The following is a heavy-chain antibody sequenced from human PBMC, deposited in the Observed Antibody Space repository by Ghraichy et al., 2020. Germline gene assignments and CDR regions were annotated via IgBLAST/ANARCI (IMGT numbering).Heavy chain of an antibody. D-gene: IGHD3-22*01. V-gene: IGHV3-11*01. CDR2: ISSSGSTI. CDR1: GFTFSDYY. CDR3: ARDVSYDSSGYYYENDAFDI. Sequence: GALRLSCAASGFTFSDYYMSWIRQAPGKGLEWVSYISSSGSTIYYADSVKGRFTISRDNAKNSLYLQMNSLRAEDTAVYYCARDVSYDSSGYYYENDAFDIWGQGTMVTVSS. J-gene: IGHJ3*02.